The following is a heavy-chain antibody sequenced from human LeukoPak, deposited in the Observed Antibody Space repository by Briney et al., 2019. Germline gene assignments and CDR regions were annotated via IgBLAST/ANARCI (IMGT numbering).Heavy chain of an antibody. Sequence: GGSLRLSCGASRFTFRTYAMSWVRQAPGKGLEWVSTISVGGTSTFYADSVKGRFTISRDNSKNMVYLQMNSLRADDTAVYYCAELARGPTARDYWGQGTLVTVSS. D-gene: IGHD3-10*01. V-gene: IGHV3-23*01. CDR3: AELARGPTARDY. CDR2: ISVGGTST. CDR1: RFTFRTYA. J-gene: IGHJ4*02.